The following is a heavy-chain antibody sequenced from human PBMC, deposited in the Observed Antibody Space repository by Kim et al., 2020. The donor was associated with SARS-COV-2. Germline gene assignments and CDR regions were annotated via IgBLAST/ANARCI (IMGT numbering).Heavy chain of an antibody. Sequence: GGSLRLSCAASGFTFDDYAMHWVRQAPGKGLEWVSGISWNSGSIGYADSVKGRFTISRDNAKNSLYLQMNSLRAEDTALYYCATEDTAMVLGMDVWGQGTTVTVSS. CDR1: GFTFDDYA. V-gene: IGHV3-9*01. CDR2: ISWNSGSI. CDR3: ATEDTAMVLGMDV. J-gene: IGHJ6*02. D-gene: IGHD5-18*01.